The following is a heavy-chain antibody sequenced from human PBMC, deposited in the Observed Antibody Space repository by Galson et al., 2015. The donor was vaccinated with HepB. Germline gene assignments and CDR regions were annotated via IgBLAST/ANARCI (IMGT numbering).Heavy chain of an antibody. V-gene: IGHV3-30*04. D-gene: IGHD4-23*01. CDR2: ISDDGTNK. Sequence: SLRLSCAASGFTFSSYAMHWVRQAPGKGLEWVALISDDGTNKYYADSVKGRFTISRDNSKNTLYLQMNSLRAEDTAVYYCARGDTVVANYYYYGMDVWGQGTTVTVSS. CDR3: ARGDTVVANYYYYGMDV. CDR1: GFTFSSYA. J-gene: IGHJ6*02.